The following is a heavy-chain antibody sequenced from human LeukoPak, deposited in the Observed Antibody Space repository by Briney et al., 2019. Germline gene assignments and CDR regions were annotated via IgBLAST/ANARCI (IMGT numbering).Heavy chain of an antibody. D-gene: IGHD2-2*01. CDR3: ARGLESFVVVPAAMGGWSWFDP. J-gene: IGHJ5*02. V-gene: IGHV3-48*03. CDR2: ISSSGSTI. CDR1: GFTFSSYE. Sequence: PGGSLRLSCAASGFTFSSYEMNWVRQAPGKGLEWVSYISSSGSTIYYADSVKGRFTISRDNAKNSLYLQMNSLRAEDTAVYYCARGLESFVVVPAAMGGWSWFDPWGQGTLVTVSS.